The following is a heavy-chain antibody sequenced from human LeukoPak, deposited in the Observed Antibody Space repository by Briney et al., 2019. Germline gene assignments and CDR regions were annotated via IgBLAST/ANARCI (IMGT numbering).Heavy chain of an antibody. CDR3: ARVPTTYYDILTGSLIGWFDP. D-gene: IGHD3-9*01. J-gene: IGHJ5*02. Sequence: SETLSLTCTVSGGSISSSSYYWGWIRQPPGRGLEWIGSIYYSGSTYYNPSLKSRVTISVDTSKNQFSLKLSSVTAADTAVYYCARVPTTYYDILTGSLIGWFDPWGQGTLVTVSS. V-gene: IGHV4-39*07. CDR1: GGSISSSSYY. CDR2: IYYSGST.